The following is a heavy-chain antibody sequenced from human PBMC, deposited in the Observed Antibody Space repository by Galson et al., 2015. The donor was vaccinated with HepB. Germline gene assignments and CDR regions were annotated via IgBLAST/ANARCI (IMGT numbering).Heavy chain of an antibody. D-gene: IGHD3-10*01. CDR1: GGSISSYY. CDR2: IYYSGST. J-gene: IGHJ4*02. V-gene: IGHV4-59*01. Sequence: ETLSLTCTVSGGSISSYYWSWIRQPPGKGLEWIGYIYYSGSTNYNPSLKSRVTISVDTPKNQFSLKLSSVTAADTAVYYCAREGNYYGSGRRGNIVDYWGQGTLVTVSS. CDR3: AREGNYYGSGRRGNIVDY.